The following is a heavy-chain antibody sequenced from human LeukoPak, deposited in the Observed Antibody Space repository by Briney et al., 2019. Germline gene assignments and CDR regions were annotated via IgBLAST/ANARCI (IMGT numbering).Heavy chain of an antibody. CDR1: GFTFSSYS. CDR2: ISSSSSYI. V-gene: IGHV3-21*01. CDR3: ARDLVELPGY. Sequence: KTGGSLRLSCAASGFTFSSYSMNWVRQAPGKGLEWVSSISSSSSYIYYADSVKGRFTISRDNAKNSLYLQMNSLRAEDTAVYYCARDLVELPGYWGQGTLVTVSS. D-gene: IGHD1-7*01. J-gene: IGHJ4*02.